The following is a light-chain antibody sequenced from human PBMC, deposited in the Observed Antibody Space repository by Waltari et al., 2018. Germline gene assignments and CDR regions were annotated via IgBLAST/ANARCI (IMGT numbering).Light chain of an antibody. V-gene: IGKV3-20*01. CDR1: QSVIKY. CDR3: QKNDSLPST. CDR2: HAS. Sequence: LLTQSPGTLALSPGERATLSCRASQSVIKYLAWYQQKPGRAPRLLIYHASTRATGIPDRFSGSGSGTDFSLTISRLEPEDFAVYYCQKNDSLPSTFGQGTRVEIK. J-gene: IGKJ1*01.